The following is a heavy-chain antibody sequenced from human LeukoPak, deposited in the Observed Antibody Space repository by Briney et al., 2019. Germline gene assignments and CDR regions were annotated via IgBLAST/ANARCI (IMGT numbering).Heavy chain of an antibody. Sequence: GGSLRLSCVASGFTFKTHSMNWVRQAPGKGLEWVSYISSSGSTIYYADSVKGRFTISRDNAKNSLYLQMNSLRAEDTAVYYCARITGSDWFGPWGQGTLVTVSS. CDR2: ISSSGSTI. D-gene: IGHD2-15*01. V-gene: IGHV3-48*04. CDR1: GFTFKTHS. J-gene: IGHJ5*02. CDR3: ARITGSDWFGP.